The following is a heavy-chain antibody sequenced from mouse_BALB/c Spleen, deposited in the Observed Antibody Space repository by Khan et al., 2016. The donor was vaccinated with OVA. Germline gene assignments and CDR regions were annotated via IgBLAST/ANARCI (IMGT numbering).Heavy chain of an antibody. CDR3: ASAYYADYREAMDY. J-gene: IGHJ4*01. V-gene: IGHV2-6-7*01. CDR2: IWGDGST. CDR1: GFSLTGYG. D-gene: IGHD2-13*01. Sequence: QVQLKESGPGLVAPSQSLSITCTVSGFSLTGYGVNWVRQPPGKGLEWLGMIWGDGSTDYNSALKTRLSISTDNSKSKVFLKMNSLQTDDTTKYYCASAYYADYREAMDYWGQGTSVTVSS.